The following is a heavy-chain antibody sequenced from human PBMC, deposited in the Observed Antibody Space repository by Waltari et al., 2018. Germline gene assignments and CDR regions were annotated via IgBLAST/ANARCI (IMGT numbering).Heavy chain of an antibody. J-gene: IGHJ4*02. V-gene: IGHV3-33*01. CDR2: IWYDGSNK. CDR1: GFTFSSYG. Sequence: QVQLVESVGGVVQPGRSLRLSCAASGFTFSSYGMHWVRQAPGKGLEWVAVIWYDGSNKYYEDSVKGRFTISRDNSKNTLYLQMNSLRAEDTAVYYCASGASLGVKTLPPFEYWGQGTLVTVSS. CDR3: ASGASLGVKTLPPFEY. D-gene: IGHD3-10*01.